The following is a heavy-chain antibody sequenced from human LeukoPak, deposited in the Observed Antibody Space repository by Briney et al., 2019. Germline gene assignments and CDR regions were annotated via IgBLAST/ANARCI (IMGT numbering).Heavy chain of an antibody. Sequence: SVKVSCKASGGTFSSYAISWVRQAPGQGLEWMGGIIPIFGTANYAQKFQGRVTITTDESTSTAYMELSSLRSEETAVYYCARVAGSGGSCYFEYFQHWGQGTLVTVSS. CDR2: IIPIFGTA. CDR1: GGTFSSYA. CDR3: ARVAGSGGSCYFEYFQH. V-gene: IGHV1-69*05. J-gene: IGHJ1*01. D-gene: IGHD2-15*01.